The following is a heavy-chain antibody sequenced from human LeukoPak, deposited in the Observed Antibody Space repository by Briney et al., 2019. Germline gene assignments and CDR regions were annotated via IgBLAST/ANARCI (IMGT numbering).Heavy chain of an antibody. CDR1: GGSISTYY. Sequence: SETLSLTCTVSGGSISTYYWSWIRQPPGKGLEWIGYIYHSGSTSYNPSLKSRVTISVDTSENQFSLKLTSVTAADTAVYYCARHSPYTYVGAFDFWGQGTMLTVSS. CDR3: ARHSPYTYVGAFDF. CDR2: IYHSGST. V-gene: IGHV4-59*08. D-gene: IGHD2-2*02. J-gene: IGHJ3*01.